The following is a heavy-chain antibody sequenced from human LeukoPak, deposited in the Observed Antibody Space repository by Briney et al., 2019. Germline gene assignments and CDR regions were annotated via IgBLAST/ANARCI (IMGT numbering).Heavy chain of an antibody. D-gene: IGHD1-7*01. Sequence: GGSLRLSCAASEFTFRSYSMSWVRQAPGKGLEWVSSISYNSGSIFYADSVKGRFTISRDNAKNSLFLQMSSLRAEDTAVYYCARGGTNIRYCHFWGQGTLVTVSS. J-gene: IGHJ4*02. V-gene: IGHV3-21*01. CDR2: ISYNSGSI. CDR1: EFTFRSYS. CDR3: ARGGTNIRYCHF.